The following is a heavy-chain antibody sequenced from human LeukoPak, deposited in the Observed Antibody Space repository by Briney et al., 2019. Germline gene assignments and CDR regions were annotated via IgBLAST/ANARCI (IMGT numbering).Heavy chain of an antibody. V-gene: IGHV4-59*08. Sequence: SETLSLTCTVSGGSISSYYWSWIRQPPGKGLEWIGYIYYSGSTNYNPSLKSRVTISVDTSKNQFSLKLSSVTAADTAVYYCRIQLWYPYRDYWGQGTLVTVSS. CDR2: IYYSGST. CDR1: GGSISSYY. J-gene: IGHJ4*02. D-gene: IGHD5-18*01. CDR3: RIQLWYPYRDY.